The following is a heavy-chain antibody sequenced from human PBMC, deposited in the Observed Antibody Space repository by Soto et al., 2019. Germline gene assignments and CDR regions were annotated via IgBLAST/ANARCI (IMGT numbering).Heavy chain of an antibody. J-gene: IGHJ4*02. Sequence: GGSLRLSCAASGFRFSDYWMHWVRQAPGKGLEWVANINEDGSVRSYVDSAKGRFTISRDNTENSLYLQMNSLRVEDTAVYFCARDVGGSSTFWGQGVLVTVSS. CDR3: ARDVGGSSTF. D-gene: IGHD5-12*01. V-gene: IGHV3-7*01. CDR2: INEDGSVR. CDR1: GFRFSDYW.